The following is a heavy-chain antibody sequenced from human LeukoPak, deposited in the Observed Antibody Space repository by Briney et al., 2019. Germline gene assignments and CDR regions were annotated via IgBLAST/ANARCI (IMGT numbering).Heavy chain of an antibody. D-gene: IGHD2-2*01. CDR1: GGSISSYY. Sequence: MPSETLSLTCTVSGGSISSYYWSWIRQPAGKGLEWIGRIYTSGSTNYNPSLKSRVTMSVDTSKNQFSLKLSSVTAADTSLYYCARAVVVPAAMLDYFDYWGQGTLVTVSS. CDR2: IYTSGST. V-gene: IGHV4-4*07. CDR3: ARAVVVPAAMLDYFDY. J-gene: IGHJ4*02.